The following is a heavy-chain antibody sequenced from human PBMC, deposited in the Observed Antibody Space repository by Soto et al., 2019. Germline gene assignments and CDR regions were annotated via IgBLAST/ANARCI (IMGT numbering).Heavy chain of an antibody. V-gene: IGHV4-59*12. J-gene: IGHJ4*02. CDR1: GSSLNDFQ. CDR2: IYFGKPAH. D-gene: IGHD3-16*02. CDR3: ARSNTRYRSPYY. Sequence: QVQLQESGPGLVKPSETLSLTCTVSGSSLNDFQWIWIRQPPGKGLEWSESIYFGKPAHSDNPSRKSRVTSTLDTTKSQVSLKLACVTAADTAVYLCARSNTRYRSPYYWGQGSLVTVSS.